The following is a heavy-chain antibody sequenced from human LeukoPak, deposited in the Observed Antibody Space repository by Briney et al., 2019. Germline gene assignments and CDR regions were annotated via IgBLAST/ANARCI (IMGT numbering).Heavy chain of an antibody. D-gene: IGHD2-15*01. Sequence: SETLSLTCTVSGGSLSSYYWSWIRQPAGKGLEWIGRIYTSGSTNYHPSLKSRVTMPVTTSKNQFSLKLSSVTAADTAVYYCARDSWQGDFDYWGQETLDTVSS. J-gene: IGHJ4*02. V-gene: IGHV4-4*07. CDR1: GGSLSSYY. CDR3: ARDSWQGDFDY. CDR2: IYTSGST.